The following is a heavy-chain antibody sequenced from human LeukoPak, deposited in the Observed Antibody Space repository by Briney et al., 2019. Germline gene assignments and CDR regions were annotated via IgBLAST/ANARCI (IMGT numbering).Heavy chain of an antibody. Sequence: ASVKVSCKASGYTFTSYGISWVRQAPGQGLEWMGWISAYNGNTNYAQKLQGRVTMTTDTSTSTAYMELRSLRSDDTAVYYCAREIVGASGGWWFDPWGQGTLVTVSS. CDR3: AREIVGASGGWWFDP. D-gene: IGHD1-26*01. CDR2: ISAYNGNT. V-gene: IGHV1-18*01. CDR1: GYTFTSYG. J-gene: IGHJ5*02.